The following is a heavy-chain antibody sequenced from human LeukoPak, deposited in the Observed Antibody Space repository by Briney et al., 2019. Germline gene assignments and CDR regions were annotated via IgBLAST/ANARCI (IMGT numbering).Heavy chain of an antibody. V-gene: IGHV1-69*04. CDR3: ARDRGQLEPGAFDI. CDR1: GGTFSSYA. J-gene: IGHJ3*02. Sequence: GASVKVSCKASGGTFSSYAISWVRQAPGQGLEWMGRIIPILGIANYAQKFQGRVTITADESTSTAYMELSSLRSEDTAVYYCARDRGQLEPGAFDIWGQGTMVTVSS. CDR2: IIPILGIA. D-gene: IGHD1-1*01.